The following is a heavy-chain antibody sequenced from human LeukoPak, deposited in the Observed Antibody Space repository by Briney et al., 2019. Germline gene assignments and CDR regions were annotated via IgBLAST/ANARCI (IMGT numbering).Heavy chain of an antibody. CDR1: GGSISSSNYN. CDR2: ICCSESF. J-gene: IGHJ4*02. V-gene: IGHV4-39*07. Sequence: AETLSLTCTVSGGSISSSNYNWGWIRQPPGKGLLWIVSICCSESFYYNSSLKSRVTISIDTTKNPFSLKLSSVTAADTAVYYCARQGTGTPFAAYWGQGALVTVSS. D-gene: IGHD2-8*02. CDR3: ARQGTGTPFAAY.